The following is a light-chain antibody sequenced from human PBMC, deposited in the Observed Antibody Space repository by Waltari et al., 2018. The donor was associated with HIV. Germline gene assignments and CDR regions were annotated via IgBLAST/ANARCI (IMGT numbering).Light chain of an antibody. CDR1: NSNIGSST. J-gene: IGLJ3*02. V-gene: IGLV1-44*01. CDR3: ATWDDSLHGPV. CDR2: RKN. Sequence: QSVVTQPPSASGTPGQRVTISCSGSNSNIGSSTVNWYLQLPGTAPTRLIYRKNQRASGVPDLFSGSKSGSSASLAISVLQSEDESDYYCATWDDSLHGPVFGGGTKLTVL.